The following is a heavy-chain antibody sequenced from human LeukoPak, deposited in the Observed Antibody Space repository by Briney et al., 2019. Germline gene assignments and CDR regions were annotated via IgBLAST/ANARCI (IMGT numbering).Heavy chain of an antibody. J-gene: IGHJ6*02. D-gene: IGHD5-18*01. CDR3: ATGYPFRNGMDV. Sequence: PSETLSLTCAVYGGSFSGYYWSWIRQPPGKGLEWIGEINHSRSTNYNPSLKSRVTISVDTSKNQFSLKLSSVTAADTAVYYCATGYPFRNGMDVWGQGTTVTVSS. CDR1: GGSFSGYY. V-gene: IGHV4-34*01. CDR2: INHSRST.